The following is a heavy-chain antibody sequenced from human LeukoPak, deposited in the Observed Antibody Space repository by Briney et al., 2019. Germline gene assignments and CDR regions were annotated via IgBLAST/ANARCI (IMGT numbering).Heavy chain of an antibody. Sequence: KPGGSLRLSCAASGFTFSSYSMNWVRQAPGKGLEWVSSISSGSSYIYYADSVKGRFTISRDNAKNSLYLQMNSLRAEDTAMYYCARDGSREDYYMDVWGKGTTVTVSS. CDR1: GFTFSSYS. CDR2: ISSGSSYI. J-gene: IGHJ6*03. CDR3: ARDGSREDYYMDV. V-gene: IGHV3-21*01. D-gene: IGHD1-26*01.